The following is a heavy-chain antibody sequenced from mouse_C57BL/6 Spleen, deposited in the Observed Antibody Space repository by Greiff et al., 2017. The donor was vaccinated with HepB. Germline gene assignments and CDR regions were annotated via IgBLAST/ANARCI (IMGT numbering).Heavy chain of an antibody. CDR3: ARGRVYYYGSSSYYYAMDY. D-gene: IGHD1-1*01. CDR2: IYPGDGDT. Sequence: VQLQESGPELVKPGASVKISCKASGYAFSSSWMNWVKQRPGKGLEWIGRIYPGDGDTNYNGKFKGKATLTADKSSSTAYMQLSSLTSEDSAVYFCARGRVYYYGSSSYYYAMDYWGQGTSVTVSS. J-gene: IGHJ4*01. CDR1: GYAFSSSW. V-gene: IGHV1-82*01.